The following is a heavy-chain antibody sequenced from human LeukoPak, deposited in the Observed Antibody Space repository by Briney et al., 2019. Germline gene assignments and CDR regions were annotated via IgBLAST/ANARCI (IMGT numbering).Heavy chain of an antibody. J-gene: IGHJ4*02. V-gene: IGHV2-70*11. CDR3: ARLLQTYAGSPTYYFDY. Sequence: ESGPALVKPTQTLTLTCTFSGFSLTTTGMCVSWIRQPPGKALEWLARIDWDDDKYYSTSLKTRLTISKDTSKNQVVLTMTHLDPVDTATYFCARLLQTYAGSPTYYFDYWGQGSQVTVSS. CDR1: GFSLTTTGMC. CDR2: IDWDDDK. D-gene: IGHD2-8*01.